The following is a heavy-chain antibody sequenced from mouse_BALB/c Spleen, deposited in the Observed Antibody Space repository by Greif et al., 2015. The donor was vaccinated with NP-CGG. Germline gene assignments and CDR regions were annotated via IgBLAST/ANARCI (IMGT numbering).Heavy chain of an antibody. CDR2: ISSGGST. D-gene: IGHD1-1*01. Sequence: EVMLVESGGGLVKPGGSLKLSCAASGFTFSSYAMSWVRQTPEKRLEWIASISSGGSTYYPDSVKGRFTISRDNARNILYLQMSSLRSEDTAMYYCARGRYDDYAMDYWGQGTSVTVSS. V-gene: IGHV5-6-5*01. CDR3: ARGRYDDYAMDY. J-gene: IGHJ4*01. CDR1: GFTFSSYA.